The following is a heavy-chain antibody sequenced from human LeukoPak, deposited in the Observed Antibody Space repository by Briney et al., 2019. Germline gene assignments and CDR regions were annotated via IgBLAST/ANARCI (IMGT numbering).Heavy chain of an antibody. CDR2: IYYTGYT. CDR1: GGSVSSYY. V-gene: IGHV4-59*08. CDR3: ASQRIAVAGTFDY. D-gene: IGHD6-19*01. J-gene: IGHJ4*02. Sequence: PSETLSLTCSVSGGSVSSYYWSWLRQPPGKGLEWIGYIYYTGYTNYNPSLKSRVTISVDTSKNQFSLKLTSVTATDTAVYYCASQRIAVAGTFDYWGRGTLVTVSS.